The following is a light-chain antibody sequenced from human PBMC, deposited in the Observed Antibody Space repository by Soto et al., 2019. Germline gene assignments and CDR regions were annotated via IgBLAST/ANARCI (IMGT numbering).Light chain of an antibody. CDR1: SSDVGGYNL. V-gene: IGLV2-23*02. J-gene: IGLJ1*01. Sequence: QSALTQPASVSGSPGQSITISCTGTSSDVGGYNLVSWYQQFPGKAPKLMIYDVNKRPSGVSNRFSGSKSGNTASLTISGLQAEDDADYYCCSFAGSDTLYVFGTGTKLTVL. CDR3: CSFAGSDTLYV. CDR2: DVN.